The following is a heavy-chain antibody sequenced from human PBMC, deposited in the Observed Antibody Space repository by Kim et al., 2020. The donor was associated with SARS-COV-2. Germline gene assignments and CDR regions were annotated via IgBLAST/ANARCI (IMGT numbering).Heavy chain of an antibody. V-gene: IGHV3-23*01. D-gene: IGHD3-10*01. CDR2: ISGSGGST. J-gene: IGHJ4*02. CDR3: AQAPLLWFGESFDY. CDR1: GFTFSSYA. Sequence: GGSLRLSCAASGFTFSSYAMSWVRQAPGKGLEWVSAISGSGGSTYYADSVKGRFTISRDNSKNTLYLQMNSLRAEDTAVYYCAQAPLLWFGESFDYWGQGTLVTVSS.